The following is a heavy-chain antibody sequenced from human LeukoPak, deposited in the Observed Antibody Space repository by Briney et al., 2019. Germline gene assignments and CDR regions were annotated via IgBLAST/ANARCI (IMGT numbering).Heavy chain of an antibody. J-gene: IGHJ6*03. V-gene: IGHV1-8*03. CDR3: ARGKDIVVVPAAHYYYYMDV. Sequence: ASVKVSCKTSGGTFTSYDINWVRQATGQGLEWMGWMNPNSGNTGYAQKFQGRVTITRNTSISTAYMELSSLRSEDTAVYYCARGKDIVVVPAAHYYYYMDVWGKGTTVTVSS. CDR1: GGTFTSYD. CDR2: MNPNSGNT. D-gene: IGHD2-2*01.